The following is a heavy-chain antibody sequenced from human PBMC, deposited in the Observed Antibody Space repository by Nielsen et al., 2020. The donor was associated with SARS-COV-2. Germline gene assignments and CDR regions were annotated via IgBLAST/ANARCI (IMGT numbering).Heavy chain of an antibody. V-gene: IGHV3-53*01. J-gene: IGHJ4*02. CDR2: IYSDGST. Sequence: GESLKISCAASGFSVSSHDMNWVRQAPGKGLQWVSLIYSDGSTKYADSVKGRFTISRDNSRNTVYLQMNSLRAEDTAVYYCARGAWITGIDYWGQGALVTVSS. D-gene: IGHD1-20*01. CDR3: ARGAWITGIDY. CDR1: GFSVSSHD.